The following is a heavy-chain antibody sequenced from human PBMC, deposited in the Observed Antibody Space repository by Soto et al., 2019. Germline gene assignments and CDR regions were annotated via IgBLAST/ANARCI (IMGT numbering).Heavy chain of an antibody. CDR3: TVPPGSYLST. CDR1: GFVFSNYW. J-gene: IGHJ1*01. V-gene: IGHV3-7*03. Sequence: PGGSLRLSCAASGFVFSNYWMNWVRQAPGKGLEWVASIKQDGSDKYYVDSVRGRFTISRDNAGNSLYLQMNSLRAEDTAVYYCTVPPGSYLSTWGQGTLVTVSS. CDR2: IKQDGSDK. D-gene: IGHD3-10*01.